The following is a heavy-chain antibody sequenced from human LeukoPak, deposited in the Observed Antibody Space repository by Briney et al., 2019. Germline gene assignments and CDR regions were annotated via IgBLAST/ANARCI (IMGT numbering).Heavy chain of an antibody. Sequence: ASVKVSCKASGYTFTSYYMHWVRQAPGQGLEWMGIINPSGGSTSYAQKFQGRVTMTRDTSTSTVYMELSSLRSEDTAVYYCAGAVLRFLSWFDPWGQGTLVTVSS. CDR2: INPSGGST. J-gene: IGHJ5*02. D-gene: IGHD3-3*01. CDR3: AGAVLRFLSWFDP. V-gene: IGHV1-46*03. CDR1: GYTFTSYY.